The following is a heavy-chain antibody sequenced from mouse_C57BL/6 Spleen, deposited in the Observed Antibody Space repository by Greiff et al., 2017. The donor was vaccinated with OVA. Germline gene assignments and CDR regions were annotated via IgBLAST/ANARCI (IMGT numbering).Heavy chain of an antibody. V-gene: IGHV1-82*01. CDR1: GYAFSSSW. CDR3: ARIYYSYDRYFDY. D-gene: IGHD2-12*01. J-gene: IGHJ2*01. Sequence: QVQLQQSGPELVKPGASVKISCKASGYAFSSSWMNWVKQRPGKGLEWIGRIYPGDGDTNYNGKFKGKATLTADKSSSTAYMQLSSLTSEDSAVYFCARIYYSYDRYFDYWGQGTTLTVSS. CDR2: IYPGDGDT.